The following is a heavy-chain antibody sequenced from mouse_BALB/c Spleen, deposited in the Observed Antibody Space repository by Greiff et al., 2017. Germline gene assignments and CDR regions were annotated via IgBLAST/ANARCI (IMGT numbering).Heavy chain of an antibody. Sequence: VQGVESGPGLVAPSQSLSITCTVSGFSLTSYGVHWVRQPPGKGLEWLGVIWAGGSTNYNSALMSRLSISKDNSKSQVFLKMNSLQTDDTAMYYCARRWSGAMDYWGQGTSVTVSS. CDR3: ARRWSGAMDY. D-gene: IGHD1-1*02. CDR1: GFSLTSYG. CDR2: IWAGGST. J-gene: IGHJ4*01. V-gene: IGHV2-9*02.